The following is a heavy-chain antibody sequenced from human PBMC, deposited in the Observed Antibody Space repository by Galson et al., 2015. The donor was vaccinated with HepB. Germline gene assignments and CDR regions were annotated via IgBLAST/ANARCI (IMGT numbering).Heavy chain of an antibody. Sequence: SLRLSCAASGFTFSSYNMHWVRQAPGKGLEWVAIVWYGTTYKYYADSVKGRFTISRDNSKNTLYLQMNSPRAEDTVVYYCATAHRCSVGRCDSLGDYWGQGTLVTVSS. D-gene: IGHD2-15*01. J-gene: IGHJ4*02. V-gene: IGHV3-33*03. CDR1: GFTFSSYN. CDR3: ATAHRCSVGRCDSLGDY. CDR2: VWYGTTYK.